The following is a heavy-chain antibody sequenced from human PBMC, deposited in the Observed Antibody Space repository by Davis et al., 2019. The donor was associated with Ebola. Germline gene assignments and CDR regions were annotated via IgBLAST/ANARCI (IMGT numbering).Heavy chain of an antibody. CDR3: ARGGIMLAANSFFNS. Sequence: SVKVSCKTSGGIFNNYVISWVRQAPGQRLEWMGGIIPLFGTTNYAQVFQGRVTITADASSTTVYMDLSSLTSDDTAIYYCARGGIMLAANSFFNSWGQGTLVTVSS. J-gene: IGHJ4*02. D-gene: IGHD6-25*01. CDR1: GGIFNNYV. V-gene: IGHV1-69*13. CDR2: IIPLFGTT.